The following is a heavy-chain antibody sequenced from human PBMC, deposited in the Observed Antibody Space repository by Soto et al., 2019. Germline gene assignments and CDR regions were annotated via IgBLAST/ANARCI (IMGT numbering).Heavy chain of an antibody. J-gene: IGHJ5*02. CDR1: GFTFSSYG. CDR3: AKDGENHDYGDYGGWFDP. V-gene: IGHV3-30*18. CDR2: ISYDGSNK. Sequence: GGSLRLSCAASGFTFSSYGMHWVRQAPGKGLEWVAVISYDGSNKYYADSVKGRFTISRDNSKNTLYLQMDSLRAEDTAVYYCAKDGENHDYGDYGGWFDPWGQGTLVTVSS. D-gene: IGHD4-17*01.